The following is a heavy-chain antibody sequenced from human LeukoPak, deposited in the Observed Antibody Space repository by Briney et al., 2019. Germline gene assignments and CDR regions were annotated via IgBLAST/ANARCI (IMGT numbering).Heavy chain of an antibody. CDR3: AKDQNTVATAPFDY. V-gene: IGHV3-7*03. J-gene: IGHJ4*02. CDR1: GFTFNSYW. CDR2: IKQDGSEK. Sequence: GGSLRLSCAASGFTFNSYWMSWVRQAPGKGLEWVANIKQDGSEKYYVDSVKGRFTISRDNAKNSLFLQMNSLRAEDTALYYCAKDQNTVATAPFDYWGQGTLVTVSS. D-gene: IGHD4-17*01.